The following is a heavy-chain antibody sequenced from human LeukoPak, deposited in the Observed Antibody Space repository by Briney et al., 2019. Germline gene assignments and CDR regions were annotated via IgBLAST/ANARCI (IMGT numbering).Heavy chain of an antibody. V-gene: IGHV3-64*02. CDR2: INDNGDTT. Sequence: GGSLRLSCATSGFTFSNYAFHWVRQAPGKGLEYVSAINDNGDTTYYADSVKGRFTISRDISKNTLFLQMGSLRTEDMAVYYCARGHRSSWFDAFDIWGQGIMVTVSS. CDR1: GFTFSNYA. J-gene: IGHJ3*02. D-gene: IGHD6-13*01. CDR3: ARGHRSSWFDAFDI.